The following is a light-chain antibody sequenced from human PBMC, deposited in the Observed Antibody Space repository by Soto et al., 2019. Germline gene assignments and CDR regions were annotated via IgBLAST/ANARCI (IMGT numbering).Light chain of an antibody. CDR2: WAS. V-gene: IGKV4-1*01. J-gene: IGKJ1*01. Sequence: DIVMTQSPASLAVSLGERATINCKSSQSVLYSSNNKNYLAWYQQKPGQPPKLLIYWASTRESGVADRFSGSGSGTDFTLTISSLQAEDVAVYYCQQYYSTPRTFGQGTKVEIK. CDR3: QQYYSTPRT. CDR1: QSVLYSSNNKNY.